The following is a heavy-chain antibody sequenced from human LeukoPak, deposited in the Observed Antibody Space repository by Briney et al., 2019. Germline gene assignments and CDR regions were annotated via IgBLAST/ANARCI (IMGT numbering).Heavy chain of an antibody. CDR1: GFTFSNYA. CDR3: AEGWIQAVGNFC. J-gene: IGHJ4*02. D-gene: IGHD5-18*01. CDR2: ISTTGGST. Sequence: GGSLRLSCTASGFTFSNYAMHWVRQSPGKGLEYVSAISTTGGSTYYADSVKGRFTISRDNSKNTLYLQMSSLTAEDTAVYYGAEGWIQAVGNFCWGQGTLVTVSS. V-gene: IGHV3-64D*06.